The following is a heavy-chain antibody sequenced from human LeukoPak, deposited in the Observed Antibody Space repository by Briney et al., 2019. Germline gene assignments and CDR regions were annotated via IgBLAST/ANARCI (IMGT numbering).Heavy chain of an antibody. D-gene: IGHD1-1*01. J-gene: IGHJ3*02. Sequence: ASVKVSCKASGYTSTGYYMHWVRQAPGQGLEWMGWINPNSGGTNYAQKFQGRVTMTRDTSISTAYMELSRLRSDDTAVYYCARYSSRTTSSWGDAFDIWGQGTMVTVSS. CDR1: GYTSTGYY. V-gene: IGHV1-2*02. CDR2: INPNSGGT. CDR3: ARYSSRTTSSWGDAFDI.